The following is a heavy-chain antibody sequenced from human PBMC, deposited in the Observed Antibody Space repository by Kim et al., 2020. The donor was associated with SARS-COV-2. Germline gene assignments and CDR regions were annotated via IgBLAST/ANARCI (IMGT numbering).Heavy chain of an antibody. Sequence: GGSLRLSCAASGFTFSSYGMHWVRQAPGKGLEWVAVIWYDGSNKYYADSVKGRFTISRDNSKNTLYLQMNSLRAEDTAVYYCARDGSGVQHGPDYWGQGTLVTVSS. D-gene: IGHD3-10*01. CDR3: ARDGSGVQHGPDY. J-gene: IGHJ4*02. CDR1: GFTFSSYG. CDR2: IWYDGSNK. V-gene: IGHV3-33*01.